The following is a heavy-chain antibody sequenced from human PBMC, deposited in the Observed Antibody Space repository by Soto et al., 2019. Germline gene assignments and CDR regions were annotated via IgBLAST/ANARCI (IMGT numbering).Heavy chain of an antibody. CDR2: INPTGGSA. J-gene: IGHJ5*02. CDR3: ARDRGWVDP. V-gene: IGHV1-46*01. CDR1: GYTFTSYY. Sequence: QVQLVQSGAEVKKPGASVKVSCKASGYTFTSYYMHWLRQAPGQGLEWMGIINPTGGSASYAQRFQGRVTMTRDTATRTVYRELSSLTSEDTAIYFCARDRGWVDPWGQGPLVTVSS.